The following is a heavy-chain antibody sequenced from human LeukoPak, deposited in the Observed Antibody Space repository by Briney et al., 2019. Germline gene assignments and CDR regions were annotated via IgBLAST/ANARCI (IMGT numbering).Heavy chain of an antibody. V-gene: IGHV3-23*01. CDR3: AKDYGDPQDYFDY. J-gene: IGHJ4*02. CDR1: GFTLSSYS. CDR2: ISGSGGST. D-gene: IGHD4-17*01. Sequence: GGSLRLSCAASGFTLSSYSMSWVRQAPGKGLEWVSAISGSGGSTYYADSVKGRFTISRDNSKNTLYLQMNSLRAEDTAVYYCAKDYGDPQDYFDYWGQGTLVTVSS.